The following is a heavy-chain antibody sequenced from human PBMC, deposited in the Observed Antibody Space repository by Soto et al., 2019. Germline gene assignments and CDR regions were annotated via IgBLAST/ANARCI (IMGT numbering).Heavy chain of an antibody. CDR3: ARELGTSSSFDY. D-gene: IGHD1-1*01. Sequence: QVQLVESGGGVVQPGRSLRLSCAASGFTFSSYAMHWVRQTPGKGLEWVAVISYDGSTNYYADSVKGRFTISRDTSKSVLYLQMNSLRTEDTAVYCCARELGTSSSFDYWGQGTLVIVSS. V-gene: IGHV3-30-3*01. J-gene: IGHJ4*02. CDR1: GFTFSSYA. CDR2: ISYDGSTN.